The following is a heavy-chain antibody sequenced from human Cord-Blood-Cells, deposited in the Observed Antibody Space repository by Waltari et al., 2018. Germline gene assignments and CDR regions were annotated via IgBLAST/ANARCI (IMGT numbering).Heavy chain of an antibody. Sequence: QLQLQESGPGLVKPSETLSLTCTVSGGSISSSSYYRGWIRQPPGKGLEWNGSVYYRGSTYYNPSLKSRVTISVDTSKNQFSLKLSSVTAADTAVYYCASRGVQDVFDLWGRGTLVTVSS. CDR2: VYYRGST. J-gene: IGHJ2*01. CDR3: ASRGVQDVFDL. CDR1: GGSISSSSYY. V-gene: IGHV4-39*01. D-gene: IGHD2-15*01.